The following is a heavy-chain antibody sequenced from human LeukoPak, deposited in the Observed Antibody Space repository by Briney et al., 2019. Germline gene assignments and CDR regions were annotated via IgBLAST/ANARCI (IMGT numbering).Heavy chain of an antibody. CDR2: ISTSSSYI. D-gene: IGHD6-6*01. CDR1: GFTFSSYS. J-gene: IGHJ3*02. V-gene: IGHV3-21*01. CDR3: AREYSSSSGRAFDI. Sequence: GGSLRLSCAASGFTFSSYSMNWVRQAPGKGLEWVSSISTSSSYIYYADSVKGRFTISRDNAKNSLYLQMNSLRAEDTAVYYCAREYSSSSGRAFDIWGQGTMVTVSS.